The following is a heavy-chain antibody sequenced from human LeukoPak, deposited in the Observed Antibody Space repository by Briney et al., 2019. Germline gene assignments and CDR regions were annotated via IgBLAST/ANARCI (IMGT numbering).Heavy chain of an antibody. CDR2: INPDSGDP. V-gene: IGHV1-2*02. Sequence: SVNVSCTPSGYTFTVYYLHWVRQAPGQGLEWTGWINPDSGDPNYLQQFQGRVTITRDRSISTAYMELSRLRSDATAGNYGTRDLLGGSGTFDPWGQGTLVTVSS. J-gene: IGHJ5*02. D-gene: IGHD3-10*01. CDR1: GYTFTVYY. CDR3: TRDLLGGSGTFDP.